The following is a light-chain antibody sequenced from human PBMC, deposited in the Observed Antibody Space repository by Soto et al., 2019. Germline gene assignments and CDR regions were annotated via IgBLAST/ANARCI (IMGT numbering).Light chain of an antibody. J-gene: IGKJ1*01. CDR3: QPDCSSPAT. Sequence: PGERATLSCRASQSVGGNYLAWHKQKPGQAPRILIYDASSRPADIPHRFSVCGSGTDFTFSISSLEPEDFAVYVYQPDCSSPATFGQRTKVEIK. CDR1: QSVGGNY. CDR2: DAS. V-gene: IGKV3-20*01.